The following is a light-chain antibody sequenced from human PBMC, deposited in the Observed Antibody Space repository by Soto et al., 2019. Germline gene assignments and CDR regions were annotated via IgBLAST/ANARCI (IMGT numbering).Light chain of an antibody. CDR1: SSDVGSYNL. V-gene: IGLV2-23*01. J-gene: IGLJ2*01. CDR2: EGS. CDR3: CSYAGSFAFVV. Sequence: QSVLTQPASVSGSPGQSITISCTGTSSDVGSYNLVSWYQQHPGKAPKLMIYEGSKRPSGVSNRFSGPKSGNTASLTISGLQAEDEADYWCCSYAGSFAFVVFGGGTQLTVL.